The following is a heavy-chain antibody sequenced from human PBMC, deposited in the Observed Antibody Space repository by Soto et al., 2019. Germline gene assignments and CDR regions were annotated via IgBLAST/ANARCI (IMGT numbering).Heavy chain of an antibody. CDR2: INHSGST. CDR3: ARDYPVPGSPFFDY. CDR1: GGSFSGYY. Sequence: PSDTMSLTCAVYGGSFSGYYSSWIRQPPGKGLEWIVEINHSGSTNYNPSLNSRVTISVDTSKNQFSLKLSSVTAAYTAVYYFARDYPVPGSPFFDYWVQGYLVIVSS. D-gene: IGHD6-19*01. V-gene: IGHV4-34*01. J-gene: IGHJ4*02.